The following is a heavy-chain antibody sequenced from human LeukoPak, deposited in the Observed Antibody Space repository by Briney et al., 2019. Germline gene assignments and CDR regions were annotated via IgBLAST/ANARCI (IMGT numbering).Heavy chain of an antibody. V-gene: IGHV1-2*06. CDR3: ARDSRDGYNSGDY. CDR1: VYTFTANY. D-gene: IGHD5-24*01. CDR2: INPNSGDT. J-gene: IGHJ4*02. Sequence: GASVKVSCTASVYTFTANYLDWVRQAPGQGPEWMGRINPNSGDTAYAQKFPGRVSMTRDTSTSTVYMELSRLRSEDTAVYYCARDSRDGYNSGDYWGQGTLVTVSS.